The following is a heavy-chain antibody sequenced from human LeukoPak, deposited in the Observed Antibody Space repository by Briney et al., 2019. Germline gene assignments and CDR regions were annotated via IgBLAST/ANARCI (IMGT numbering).Heavy chain of an antibody. CDR1: GGSISSHY. CDR3: ARDTGLFDY. J-gene: IGHJ4*02. V-gene: IGHV4-59*11. CDR2: IYYSGST. Sequence: SEILSLTCTVSGGSISSHYWSWIRQPPGKGLEWIGDIYYSGSTNYNPSLKSRVTISVDTSKNQFSLKLSSVTAADTAVYYCARDTGLFDYWGQGTLVTVSS. D-gene: IGHD3/OR15-3a*01.